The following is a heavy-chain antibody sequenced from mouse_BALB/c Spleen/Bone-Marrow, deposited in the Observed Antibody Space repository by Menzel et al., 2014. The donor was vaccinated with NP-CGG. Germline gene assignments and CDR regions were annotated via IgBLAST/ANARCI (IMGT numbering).Heavy chain of an antibody. CDR3: ARHAYYDQTEVSFVY. J-gene: IGHJ3*01. V-gene: IGHV5-9-2*01. CDR1: GFTFNNYG. CDR2: ISGGGSYT. D-gene: IGHD2-4*01. Sequence: EVMLVESGGGLGKSGGSLKLSCAASGFTFNNYGMSWVRPTPEKRLEWVATISGGGSYTFYPDSVKGRFTISRDNAKNDLYLQLSSLRSEDTALYYCARHAYYDQTEVSFVYWGQGTLVTVSA.